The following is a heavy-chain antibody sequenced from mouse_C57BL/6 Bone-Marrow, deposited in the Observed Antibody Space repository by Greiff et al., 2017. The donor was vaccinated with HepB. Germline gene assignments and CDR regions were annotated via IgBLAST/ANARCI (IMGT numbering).Heavy chain of an antibody. CDR2: IYPRSGNT. CDR1: GYTFTSYG. CDR3: ARGETMVTTGYFDY. J-gene: IGHJ2*01. Sequence: VQGVESGAELARPGASVKLSCKASGYTFTSYGISWVKQRTGQGLEWIGEIYPRSGNTYYNEKFKGKATLTADKSSSTAYMELRSLTSEDSAVYFCARGETMVTTGYFDYWGQGTTLTVSS. V-gene: IGHV1-81*01. D-gene: IGHD2-2*01.